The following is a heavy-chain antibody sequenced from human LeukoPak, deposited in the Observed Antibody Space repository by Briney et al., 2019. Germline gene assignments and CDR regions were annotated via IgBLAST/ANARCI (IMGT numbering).Heavy chain of an antibody. CDR1: GGTFSSYA. Sequence: GSSVKVSCKASGGTFSSYAISWVRQAPGQGLEWMGRIIPIIGTANYAQKFQGRVTITTDESTSTAYMELSSLRSEDTAVYYCARERGSSGCLDYWGQGTLVTVSS. J-gene: IGHJ4*02. V-gene: IGHV1-69*05. D-gene: IGHD6-19*01. CDR3: ARERGSSGCLDY. CDR2: IIPIIGTA.